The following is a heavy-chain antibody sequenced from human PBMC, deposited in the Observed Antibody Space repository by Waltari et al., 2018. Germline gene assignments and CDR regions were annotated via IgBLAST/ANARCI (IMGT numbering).Heavy chain of an antibody. D-gene: IGHD6-19*01. CDR1: GFTFSSYA. Sequence: QVQLVESGGGVVQPGRSLRLSCAASGFTFSSYAMHWVRQAPGKGLEWVAVISDDGSNKYYADSVKGRVTISRDNSKNTLYLQMNSLRAEDTAVYYCAREYGLVPLPPSDNWFDPWGQGTLVTVSS. CDR2: ISDDGSNK. CDR3: AREYGLVPLPPSDNWFDP. V-gene: IGHV3-30-3*01. J-gene: IGHJ5*02.